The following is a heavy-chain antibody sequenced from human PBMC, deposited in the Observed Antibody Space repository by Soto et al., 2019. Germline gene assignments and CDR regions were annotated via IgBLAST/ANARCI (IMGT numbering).Heavy chain of an antibody. CDR3: AKDPPYDFWSGSSPYYYGMDV. CDR2: ISGSGGST. CDR1: GFTFSSHG. Sequence: GGSLRVSCAASGFTFSSHGMNWVRQAPGKGLEWVSAISGSGGSTYYADSVKGRFTISRDNSKNTLYLQMNSLRAEDTAVYYCAKDPPYDFWSGSSPYYYGMDVWGQGTTVTVSS. D-gene: IGHD3-3*01. V-gene: IGHV3-23*01. J-gene: IGHJ6*02.